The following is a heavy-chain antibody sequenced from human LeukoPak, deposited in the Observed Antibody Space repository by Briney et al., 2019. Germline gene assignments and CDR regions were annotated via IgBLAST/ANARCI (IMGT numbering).Heavy chain of an antibody. Sequence: ESLRLSCAASGFTFSSYAMSWVRQPPGKGLEWIGNIFYSGSTYYSPSLKSRVTISLDTSRNQFSLKLSSVTAADTAVYYCARHYRSGSYKFDYWGQGTLVTVSS. CDR2: IFYSGST. J-gene: IGHJ4*02. CDR3: ARHYRSGSYKFDY. D-gene: IGHD1-26*01. V-gene: IGHV4-59*04. CDR1: GFTFSSYA.